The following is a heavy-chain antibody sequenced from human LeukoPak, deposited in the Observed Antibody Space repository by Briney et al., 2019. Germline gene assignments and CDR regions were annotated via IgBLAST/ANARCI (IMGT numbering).Heavy chain of an antibody. Sequence: SVTVSCTAPGGSFGIYAVSWVRQAPGQGLEWMGGIVPILGTANYTQKFQGRVTITADDSTGTAYMELTSLRSADTAVYYCARSQGYSYGSSYWGQGTLVTVSS. CDR2: IVPILGTA. CDR3: ARSQGYSYGSSY. V-gene: IGHV1-69*13. CDR1: GGSFGIYA. J-gene: IGHJ4*02. D-gene: IGHD5-18*01.